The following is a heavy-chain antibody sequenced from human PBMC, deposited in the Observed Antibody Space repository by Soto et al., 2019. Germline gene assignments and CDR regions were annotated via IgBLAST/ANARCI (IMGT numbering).Heavy chain of an antibody. V-gene: IGHV3-23*01. J-gene: IGHJ4*02. D-gene: IGHD2-15*01. CDR2: VSIGGST. CDR1: GFTFSTYP. Sequence: DVQLLESGGGLVQPEGSLRLSCEASGFTFSTYPLGWVRQGPWKGLEGVAVVSIGGSTHYADSVRGRFTISRDNSKNTLSLQMNSLTAEVTAVYFCAKRRGAGGHFDYWGQGALVTVSS. CDR3: AKRRGAGGHFDY.